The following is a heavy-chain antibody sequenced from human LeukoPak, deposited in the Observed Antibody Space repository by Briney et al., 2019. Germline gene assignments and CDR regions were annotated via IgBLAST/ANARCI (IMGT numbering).Heavy chain of an antibody. CDR1: GFTFGSYA. J-gene: IGHJ4*02. V-gene: IGHV3-23*01. CDR2: ISGSGGST. Sequence: GGSLRLSCAASGFTFGSYAMSWVRQAPGKGLEWVSAISGSGGSTYYADSVKGRFTISRDNSKNTLYLQMNSLRAEDTAVYYCAKPPAYYDSSGYFVYWGQGTLVTVSS. CDR3: AKPPAYYDSSGYFVY. D-gene: IGHD3-22*01.